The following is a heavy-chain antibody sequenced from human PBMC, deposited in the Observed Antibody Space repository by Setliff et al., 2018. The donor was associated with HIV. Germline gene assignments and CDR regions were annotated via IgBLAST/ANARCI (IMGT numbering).Heavy chain of an antibody. D-gene: IGHD4-17*01. J-gene: IGHJ4*02. CDR2: MTPYSGNT. CDR3: ARDPTTVMDYFDY. CDR1: GDTFTSYD. Sequence: ASVKVSCKASGDTFTSYDINWVRQAAGHGLEWMGWMTPYSGNTGYAQKFQGRVTITADESTTTAYMELSSLRSEDTAVYYCARDPTTVMDYFDYWGQGTLVTVSS. V-gene: IGHV1-8*03.